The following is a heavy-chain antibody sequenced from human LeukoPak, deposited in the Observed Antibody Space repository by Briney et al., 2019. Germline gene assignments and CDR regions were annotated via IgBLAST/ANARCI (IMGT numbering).Heavy chain of an antibody. V-gene: IGHV3-15*01. CDR2: IKSKTDGGTT. CDR1: GFTFSNAW. CDR3: TTNSGSYLADAFDI. Sequence: PGGSLRLSCAASGFTFSNAWMSWVRQAPGKGLEWVGRIKSKTDGGTTDYAAPVKGRFTISRDDSKNTLYLQMNSLKTEDTAVYYCTTNSGSYLADAFDIWGQGTMVTVSS. J-gene: IGHJ3*02. D-gene: IGHD1-26*01.